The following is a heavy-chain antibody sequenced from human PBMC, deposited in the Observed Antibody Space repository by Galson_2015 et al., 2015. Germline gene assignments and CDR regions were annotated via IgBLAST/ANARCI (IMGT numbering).Heavy chain of an antibody. J-gene: IGHJ5*01. CDR2: INSDGSST. CDR1: GFTFSNYW. CDR3: AQARISTNGLFDS. Sequence: SLRLSCAASGFTFSNYWMHWVRQAPGNGLVWVSRINSDGSSTTYADSVKGRFTISRDNAKNTLFLQMNSLRAEDAAEYYCAQARISTNGLFDSWGQGTPVTVSS. V-gene: IGHV3-74*01. D-gene: IGHD6-6*01.